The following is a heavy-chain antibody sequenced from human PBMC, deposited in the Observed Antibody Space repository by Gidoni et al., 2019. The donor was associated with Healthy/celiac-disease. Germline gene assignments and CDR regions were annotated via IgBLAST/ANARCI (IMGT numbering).Heavy chain of an antibody. D-gene: IGHD3-10*01. CDR1: GGSISSGGYY. Sequence: QVQLQESGPGLVKPSQTLSLTCPVSGGSISSGGYYWSWIRQHPGKGLEWIGYIYYSGSTYYNPSLKSRVTISVDTSKNQFSLKLSSVTAADTAVYYCARGLWFGESPAYYYYYGMDVWGQGTTVTVSS. V-gene: IGHV4-31*03. CDR3: ARGLWFGESPAYYYYYGMDV. CDR2: IYYSGST. J-gene: IGHJ6*02.